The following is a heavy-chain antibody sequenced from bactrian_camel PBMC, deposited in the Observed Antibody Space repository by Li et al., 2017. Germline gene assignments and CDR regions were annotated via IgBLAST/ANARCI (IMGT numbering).Heavy chain of an antibody. D-gene: IGHD7*01. Sequence: QLVESGGGSVQTGGSLRLSCALSGVTSSINGMSWVRQAPGKGLEWVSHINSDGGMTYYAESVRGRFTISRDNAKNTVYLQMNGLKTEDTAAYYCAACRNWNGVFRYWGQGTQVTVS. J-gene: IGHJ4*01. V-gene: IGHV3S35*01. CDR2: INSDGGMT. CDR1: GVTSSING. CDR3: AACRNWNGVFRY.